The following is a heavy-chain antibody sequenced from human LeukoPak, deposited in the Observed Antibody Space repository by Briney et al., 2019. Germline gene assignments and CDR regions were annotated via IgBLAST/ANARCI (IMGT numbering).Heavy chain of an antibody. Sequence: SVKVSCKASGGTFSSYAISWVRQAPGQGLEWMGRIIPILGIANYAQKFQGRVTITADKSTSTAYMELSSLRSEDTAVYYCARVPSRYSYGDLFDYWGQGTLVTVSS. J-gene: IGHJ4*02. CDR1: GGTFSSYA. V-gene: IGHV1-69*04. CDR3: ARVPSRYSYGDLFDY. CDR2: IIPILGIA. D-gene: IGHD5-18*01.